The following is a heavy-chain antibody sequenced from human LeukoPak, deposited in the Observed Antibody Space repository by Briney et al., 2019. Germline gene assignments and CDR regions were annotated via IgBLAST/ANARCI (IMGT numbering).Heavy chain of an antibody. CDR1: GYTFTSYD. D-gene: IGHD4/OR15-4a*01. J-gene: IGHJ5*02. CDR2: MNPNSGNT. V-gene: IGHV1-8*01. Sequence: GASVKVSCKASGYTFTSYDINWVRQAPGQGLEWMGWMNPNSGNTGYAQKFQGRVTMTRNTSISTAYMELSSLRSEDTAVYYCARGLTRSAYFPVFDPWGQGTLVTVSS. CDR3: ARGLTRSAYFPVFDP.